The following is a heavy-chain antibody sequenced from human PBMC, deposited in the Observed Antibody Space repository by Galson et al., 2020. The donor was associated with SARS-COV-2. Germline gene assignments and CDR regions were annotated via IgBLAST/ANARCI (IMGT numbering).Heavy chain of an antibody. Sequence: GGSLRLSCAASGFTFSSYDMSWVRQAPGKGLEWVSAISGSGGSTYYADSVKGRFTISRDNSKNTLYLQMNSLRAEDTAVYYCAKDSAVSDYAYDYWGQGTVVTVSS. CDR2: ISGSGGST. CDR3: AKDSAVSDYAYDY. CDR1: GFTFSSYD. V-gene: IGHV3-23*01. D-gene: IGHD2-2*01. J-gene: IGHJ4*02.